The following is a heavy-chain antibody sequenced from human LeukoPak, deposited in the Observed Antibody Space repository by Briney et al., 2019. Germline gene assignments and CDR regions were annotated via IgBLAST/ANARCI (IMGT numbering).Heavy chain of an antibody. CDR3: ARDPEYYYDSSGYYQDY. D-gene: IGHD3-22*01. J-gene: IGHJ4*02. CDR2: INPSGGST. V-gene: IGHV1-46*01. CDR1: GYTFTSYY. Sequence: ASVKVSCKASGYTFTSYYMHWVRQAPGQGLEWMGIINPSGGSTSYAQKFQGRVTMTRDTSTSSVYMELSSLRSEDTAVYYCARDPEYYYDSSGYYQDYWGQGTLVTVSS.